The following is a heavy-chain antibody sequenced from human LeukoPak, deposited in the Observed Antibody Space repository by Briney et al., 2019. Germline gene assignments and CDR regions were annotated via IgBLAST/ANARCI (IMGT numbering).Heavy chain of an antibody. Sequence: GGSLRLSCAASGFTFSSYGMHWVRQAPGKGLEWVAFIRYDGSNKYYADSVKGRFTISRDNSKNTLYLQMNSLRAEDTALYYCAKASPLWGTVNPGPGEGGDNYFDYWGQGTLVTVSS. D-gene: IGHD4-17*01. V-gene: IGHV3-30*02. CDR1: GFTFSSYG. CDR2: IRYDGSNK. CDR3: AKASPLWGTVNPGPGEGGDNYFDY. J-gene: IGHJ4*02.